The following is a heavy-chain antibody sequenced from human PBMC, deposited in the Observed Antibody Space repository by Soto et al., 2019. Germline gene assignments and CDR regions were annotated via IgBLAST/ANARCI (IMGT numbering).Heavy chain of an antibody. CDR3: ARVSTIYYYGMDG. Sequence: SATLSLTCAVYCGSFRGDYWSWIRQPPGTGLEWIGEINHSGSTNYNPSLKSRVTISVDTSKNQFSLKLSSVTAADTAVYHGARVSTIYYYGMDGWGQGTRIT. CDR2: INHSGST. D-gene: IGHD3-9*01. V-gene: IGHV4-34*01. J-gene: IGHJ6*02. CDR1: CGSFRGDY.